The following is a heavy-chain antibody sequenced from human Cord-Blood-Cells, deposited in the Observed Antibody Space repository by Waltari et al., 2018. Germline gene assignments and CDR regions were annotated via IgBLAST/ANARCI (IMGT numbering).Heavy chain of an antibody. CDR3: ASSSMVQGVINWFDP. Sequence: QVQLVQSGAEVKKPGSSVKVSCKASGGTFSSYTISWVRQAPGQGLEWMGRIIPILGIANYAQKFQGRVTITADKSTSTAYMELSSLRSEDTAVYCCASSSMVQGVINWFDPWGQGTLVTVSS. J-gene: IGHJ5*02. CDR2: IIPILGIA. D-gene: IGHD3-10*01. V-gene: IGHV1-69*02. CDR1: GGTFSSYT.